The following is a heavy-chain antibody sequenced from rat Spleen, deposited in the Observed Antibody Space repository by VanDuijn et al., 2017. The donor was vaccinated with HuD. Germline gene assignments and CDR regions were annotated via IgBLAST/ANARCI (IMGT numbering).Heavy chain of an antibody. Sequence: QVQLMESGPGLVQPSETLSLTCTVSGFSLINYSVHWVRQPPGKGLEWVGVMWRSGSTEYNSALKSRLSISRDTSKSQVFLKVNSLQTEDTAIYFCARGHNYFDYWGQGIMVTVSS. V-gene: IGHV2-45*01. CDR2: MWRSGST. CDR3: ARGHNYFDY. CDR1: GFSLINYS. J-gene: IGHJ2*01.